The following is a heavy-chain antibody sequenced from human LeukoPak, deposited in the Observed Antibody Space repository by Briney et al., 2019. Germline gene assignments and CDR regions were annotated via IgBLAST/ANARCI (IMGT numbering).Heavy chain of an antibody. CDR3: ARTGEGWFGELLYWFDP. Sequence: GGSLRLSCAASGFTSNTYSMNWVRQPPGKGLEWVSSISSSSSFIYYADSVTGRFTISRDNAKNSLYLQMSSLRAEDTAVYYCARTGEGWFGELLYWFDPWGQGTLVTVSS. V-gene: IGHV3-21*01. J-gene: IGHJ5*02. CDR2: ISSSSSFI. CDR1: GFTSNTYS. D-gene: IGHD3-10*01.